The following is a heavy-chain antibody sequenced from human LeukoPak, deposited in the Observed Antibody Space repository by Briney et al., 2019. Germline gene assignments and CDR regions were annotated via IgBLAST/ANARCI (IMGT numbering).Heavy chain of an antibody. J-gene: IGHJ3*02. CDR1: GGSISSGDYY. CDR2: IYYSGST. D-gene: IGHD3-16*02. V-gene: IGHV4-30-4*01. Sequence: SETLSLTCTVSGGSISSGDYYWSWTRQPPGKGLEWIGYIYYSGSTYYNPSLKSRVTISVDTSKNQFSLKLSSVTAADTAVYYCATLGAYDYVWGSYRNDAFDIWGQGTMVTVSS. CDR3: ATLGAYDYVWGSYRNDAFDI.